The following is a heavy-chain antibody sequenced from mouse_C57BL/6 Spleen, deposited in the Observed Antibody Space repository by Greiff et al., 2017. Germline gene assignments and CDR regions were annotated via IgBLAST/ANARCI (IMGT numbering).Heavy chain of an antibody. CDR2: INPSSGYT. CDR3: ARARNYDYDYAMDY. D-gene: IGHD2-4*01. J-gene: IGHJ4*01. Sequence: QVQLKQSGAGLARPGASVKMSCKASGYTFTSYTMHWVKQRPGQGLEWIGYINPSSGYTKYNQKFKDKATLTADKSSSTAYMQLSSLTSEDSAVYYCARARNYDYDYAMDYWGQGTSVTVSS. V-gene: IGHV1-4*01. CDR1: GYTFTSYT.